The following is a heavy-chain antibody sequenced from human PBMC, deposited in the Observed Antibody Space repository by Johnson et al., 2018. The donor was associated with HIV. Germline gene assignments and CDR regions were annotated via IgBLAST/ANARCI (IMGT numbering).Heavy chain of an antibody. CDR3: ARGSGLGAFDI. CDR2: ISYDGSNK. J-gene: IGHJ3*02. D-gene: IGHD3-10*01. Sequence: QVQLVESGGGVVQPGRSLRLSCAASGFTFSSYAIHWVRQAPGKGLEWVAVISYDGSNKYYADSVKGRLTMSRDNAKNTLYLQMNSLRVEDTAVYYCARGSGLGAFDIWGQGTMVTVSS. V-gene: IGHV3-30*04. CDR1: GFTFSSYA.